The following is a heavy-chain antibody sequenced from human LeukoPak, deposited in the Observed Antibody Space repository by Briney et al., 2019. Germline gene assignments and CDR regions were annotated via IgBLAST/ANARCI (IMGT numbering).Heavy chain of an antibody. CDR2: INPNSGGT. V-gene: IGHV1-2*02. Sequence: ASVKVSCKASGYTFTGYYMHWVRQAPGQGLEWMGWINPNSGGTNYAQKFQGRVTMTRDTSISTAYMELSRLRSDDTAVYYCAREGYCSSTSCYGGSDYFDYWGQGTLVTVPS. J-gene: IGHJ4*02. CDR3: AREGYCSSTSCYGGSDYFDY. D-gene: IGHD2-2*01. CDR1: GYTFTGYY.